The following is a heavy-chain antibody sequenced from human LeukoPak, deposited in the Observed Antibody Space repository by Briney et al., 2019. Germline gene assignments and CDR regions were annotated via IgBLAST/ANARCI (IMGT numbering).Heavy chain of an antibody. CDR3: ARGGYSSSWYPPPWFDP. Sequence: PGGSLRLSCAASGFTFSSYSMNWVRQAPGKGLEWVSSISSSSSYIYCADSVKGRFTISRDNAKNSLYLQMNSLRAEDTAVYYCARGGYSSSWYPPPWFDPWGQGTLVTVSS. J-gene: IGHJ5*02. CDR1: GFTFSSYS. D-gene: IGHD6-13*01. CDR2: ISSSSSYI. V-gene: IGHV3-21*01.